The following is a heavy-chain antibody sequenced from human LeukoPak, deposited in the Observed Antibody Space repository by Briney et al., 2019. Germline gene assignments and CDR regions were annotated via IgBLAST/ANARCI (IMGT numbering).Heavy chain of an antibody. CDR3: AKGMAYQGLYFDY. CDR2: LSGSGGST. J-gene: IGHJ4*02. Sequence: GGSLRLSCAASGFIISSYAMSWVRQAPGKGLEWVSGLSGSGGSTYYADSVKGRFTISRDNSKDTLYLQMNSLRAEDTAVYYCAKGMAYQGLYFDYWGQGTLVTVSS. D-gene: IGHD2-8*01. CDR1: GFIISSYA. V-gene: IGHV3-23*01.